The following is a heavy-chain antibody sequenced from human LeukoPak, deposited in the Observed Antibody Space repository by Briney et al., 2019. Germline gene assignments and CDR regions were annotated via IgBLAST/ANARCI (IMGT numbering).Heavy chain of an antibody. J-gene: IGHJ5*02. V-gene: IGHV4-39*07. CDR2: IYYSGYT. CDR1: GGSISGSSYY. Sequence: SETLSLTCTVSGGSISGSSYYWGWIRQPPGKGLEWIASIYYSGYTYYNPSLKSRVTISVDTSKNQFSLKLSSVTAADTAVYYCARGPFNWFGELFLGWFDPWGQGTLVTVSS. CDR3: ARGPFNWFGELFLGWFDP. D-gene: IGHD3-10*01.